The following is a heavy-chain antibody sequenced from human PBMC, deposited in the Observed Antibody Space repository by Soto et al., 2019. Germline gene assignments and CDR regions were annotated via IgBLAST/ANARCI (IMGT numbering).Heavy chain of an antibody. V-gene: IGHV3-30-3*01. D-gene: IGHD3-10*01. CDR3: ARVFVGPFLWFGWGDGMDV. J-gene: IGHJ6*02. CDR1: GFTFSSYA. Sequence: QVQLVESGGGVVQPGRSLRLSCAASGFTFSSYAMHWVRQAPGKGLEWVAVISYDGSNKYYADSVKGRFTISRDNSKNTLYLQMNSLRAEVTAVYYGARVFVGPFLWFGWGDGMDVWGQGTTVTVSS. CDR2: ISYDGSNK.